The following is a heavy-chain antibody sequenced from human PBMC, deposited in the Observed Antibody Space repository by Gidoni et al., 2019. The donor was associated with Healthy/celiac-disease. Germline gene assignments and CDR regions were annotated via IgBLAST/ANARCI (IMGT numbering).Heavy chain of an antibody. D-gene: IGHD3-10*01. V-gene: IGHV3-11*06. CDR3: ARGWFGELLDPPRDYYMDV. CDR2: ISSSSSYT. Sequence: QVQLVESGGGLVKPGGSLRLSCAASGFTFSDYYMSWIRQAPGKGLGWVSYISSSSSYTNYADSVKGRFTISRDNAKNSLYLQMNSLRAEDTAVYYCARGWFGELLDPPRDYYMDVWGKGTTVTVSS. J-gene: IGHJ6*03. CDR1: GFTFSDYY.